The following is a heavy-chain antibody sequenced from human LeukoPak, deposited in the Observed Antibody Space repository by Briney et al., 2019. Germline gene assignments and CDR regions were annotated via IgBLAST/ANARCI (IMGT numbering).Heavy chain of an antibody. CDR1: GYTFTTYT. V-gene: IGHV1-3*01. D-gene: IGHD1-26*01. Sequence: GASVKVSCKASGYTFTTYTMHWVRQAPGQRLEWMGWINAGNGNTKYSQKFQGRVTITRDTSASTAYMELSRLRSDDTAVYYCALMGGPGPSNRNFDYWGQGTLVTVSS. J-gene: IGHJ4*02. CDR3: ALMGGPGPSNRNFDY. CDR2: INAGNGNT.